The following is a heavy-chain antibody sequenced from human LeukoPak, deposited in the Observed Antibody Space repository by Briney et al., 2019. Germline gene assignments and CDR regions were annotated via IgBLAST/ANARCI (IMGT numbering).Heavy chain of an antibody. V-gene: IGHV4-34*01. Sequence: PSETLSLTCAVYGGSFSGYYWSWIRQPPGKGLEWIGEINHSGSTNYNPSLKSRVTISVDTSKNQFSLKLSSVTAADTAVYYCARGRKYYYGSGSYPFDYWGQGTLVTVSS. D-gene: IGHD3-10*01. CDR3: ARGRKYYYGSGSYPFDY. CDR2: INHSGST. J-gene: IGHJ4*02. CDR1: GGSFSGYY.